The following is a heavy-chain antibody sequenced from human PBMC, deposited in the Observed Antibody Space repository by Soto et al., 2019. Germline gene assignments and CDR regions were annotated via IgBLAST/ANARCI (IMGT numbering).Heavy chain of an antibody. V-gene: IGHV4-59*01. Sequence: QVQLQESGPGLVKPSETLSLTCTVSGGSISSYYWSWIRQPPGKGLEWIGYIYYSGSTTYNPSLRSRVTILVDTSKNQFSLKLSSVTAADTAVYYCARLGHVYYYDSSGYREYFQHWGQGTLVTVSS. D-gene: IGHD3-22*01. J-gene: IGHJ1*01. CDR3: ARLGHVYYYDSSGYREYFQH. CDR2: IYYSGST. CDR1: GGSISSYY.